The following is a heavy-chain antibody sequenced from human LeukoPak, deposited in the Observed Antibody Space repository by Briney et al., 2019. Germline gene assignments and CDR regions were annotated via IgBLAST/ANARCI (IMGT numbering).Heavy chain of an antibody. Sequence: GRSLRLSCAASGFTFSSYGMHWVRQAPGKGLEWVAVISYDGSNKYYADSVKGRFTISRDNSKNTLYLQMNSLRSDDTAVYYCARADYDILTGMLWGQGTLVTVSS. D-gene: IGHD3-9*01. CDR1: GFTFSSYG. J-gene: IGHJ4*02. V-gene: IGHV3-30*03. CDR3: ARADYDILTGML. CDR2: ISYDGSNK.